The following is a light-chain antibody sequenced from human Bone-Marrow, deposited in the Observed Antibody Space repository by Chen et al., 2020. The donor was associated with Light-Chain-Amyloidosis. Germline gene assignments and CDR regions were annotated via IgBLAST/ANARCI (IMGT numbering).Light chain of an antibody. CDR2: DDS. CDR1: NIGSTS. V-gene: IGLV3-21*02. Sequence: SYVLTQPSSVSVAPGQMATIARGGNNIGSTSVHWYQPTPGQAPLLVVYDDSDRPSGIPVRLSGSNSGNTATLTISRVEAGDEADYYCQVWDRSSDRPVFGGGTKLTVL. J-gene: IGLJ3*02. CDR3: QVWDRSSDRPV.